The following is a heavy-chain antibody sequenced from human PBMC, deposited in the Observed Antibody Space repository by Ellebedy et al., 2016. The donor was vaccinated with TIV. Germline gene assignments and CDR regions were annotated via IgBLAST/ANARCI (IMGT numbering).Heavy chain of an antibody. Sequence: ASVKVSCKASGYTFTHYGISWVRQAPGQGLGWMGWISFNNGYTNYAQSLQGRVTMTTDTSTNADYMELRSLRSDDTAVYYCARGAKYNYFDSWGQGTLVTVSS. CDR3: ARGAKYNYFDS. CDR1: GYTFTHYG. D-gene: IGHD4/OR15-4a*01. V-gene: IGHV1-18*01. CDR2: ISFNNGYT. J-gene: IGHJ5*01.